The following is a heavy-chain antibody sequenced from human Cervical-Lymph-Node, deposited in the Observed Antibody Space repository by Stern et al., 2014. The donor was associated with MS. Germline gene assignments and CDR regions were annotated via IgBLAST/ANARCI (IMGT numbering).Heavy chain of an antibody. CDR1: GSTFTIYY. J-gene: IGHJ4*02. Sequence: VQLVQSGAEVKKPGGFLKSSCKLLGSTFTIYYIAWGRQFPGKGREWMGVIYPYDSDTTYSPSFQGQVTISADKSITTAYLQWSSLRASDTAMYYCARHVQGFDYWGQGTLVTVSS. V-gene: IGHV5-51*01. CDR2: IYPYDSDT. CDR3: ARHVQGFDY.